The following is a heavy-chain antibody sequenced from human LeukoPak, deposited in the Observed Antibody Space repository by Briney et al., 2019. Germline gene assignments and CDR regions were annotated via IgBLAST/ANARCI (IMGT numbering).Heavy chain of an antibody. CDR3: ARARYSGTWTLHI. Sequence: GGSLRLSCAASGFTFSSYWMHWVRQAPGKGLVWVSRINDDGSSTGYADSVKGRFTISRDNAKNTLYLQMSSLRGEDTAVYYCARARYSGTWTLHIWGRGTLVTVSS. J-gene: IGHJ2*01. CDR1: GFTFSSYW. V-gene: IGHV3-74*01. CDR2: INDDGSST. D-gene: IGHD6-13*01.